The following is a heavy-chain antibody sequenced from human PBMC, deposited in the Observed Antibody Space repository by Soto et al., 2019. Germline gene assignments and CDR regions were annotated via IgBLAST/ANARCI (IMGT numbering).Heavy chain of an antibody. CDR1: GGSISSGGYY. CDR2: IYYSGST. Sequence: SETLSLTCTVSGGSISSGGYYWSWIRQHPGKGLEWIGYIYYSGSTYYNPSLKSRVTISVDTSKNQFSLKLSSVTAADTAVYYCAASSSWAHNWFDPWGQGTLVTVSS. CDR3: AASSSWAHNWFDP. J-gene: IGHJ5*02. D-gene: IGHD6-13*01. V-gene: IGHV4-31*03.